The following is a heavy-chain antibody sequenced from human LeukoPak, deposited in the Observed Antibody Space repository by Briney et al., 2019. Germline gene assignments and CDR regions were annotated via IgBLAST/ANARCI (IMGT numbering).Heavy chain of an antibody. CDR1: GFTITTNY. V-gene: IGHV3-53*01. D-gene: IGHD1/OR15-1a*01. Sequence: GGSLRLSCAASGFTITTNYMNWVRQAPGKGLEWVSVIYGDDETNYAGSVKGRFTISRDNSKNTLYLQMNSLRADDTAVYYCAREAVMPVAPVKIGTSDRPLYEYYGLDVWGQGTTVTVSS. CDR2: IYGDDET. CDR3: AREAVMPVAPVKIGTSDRPLYEYYGLDV. J-gene: IGHJ6*02.